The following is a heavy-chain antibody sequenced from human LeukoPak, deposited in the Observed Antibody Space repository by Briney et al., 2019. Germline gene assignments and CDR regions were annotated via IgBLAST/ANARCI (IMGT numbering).Heavy chain of an antibody. J-gene: IGHJ4*02. Sequence: ASVKVSCKASGYTFTSYDINWVRQAPGQGLEWMGWMNPNSGNTGYAQKFQGRVTMTRNTSISTAYMELSGLRSEDTAVYYCARGTPRYSSTWYLNYWGQGTLVTVSS. D-gene: IGHD6-13*01. CDR1: GYTFTSYD. CDR3: ARGTPRYSSTWYLNY. CDR2: MNPNSGNT. V-gene: IGHV1-8*01.